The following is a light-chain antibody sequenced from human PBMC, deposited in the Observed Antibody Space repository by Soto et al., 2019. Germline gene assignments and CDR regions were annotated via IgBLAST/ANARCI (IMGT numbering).Light chain of an antibody. CDR3: QQLNSYPWT. V-gene: IGKV1-9*01. J-gene: IGKJ1*01. Sequence: DIQLTQSPSFLSASVGDRVTITCRASQGISSYLAWYQQKAGKAPKLLIYGASTLQSGVPSRFSGSGSGTEFTLTISSLQPEDFATYYCQQLNSYPWTFGQGTKVEIK. CDR1: QGISSY. CDR2: GAS.